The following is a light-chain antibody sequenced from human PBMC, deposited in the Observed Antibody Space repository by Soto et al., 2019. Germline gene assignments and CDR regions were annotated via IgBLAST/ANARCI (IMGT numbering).Light chain of an antibody. CDR3: QSYDMSLSGSV. Sequence: QSVLTQAPSVSGAPGQRVTISCTGSSSNIGAGYDVHWYQQLPGTAPKLVIYGNSNRPSGVPDRFSGSKSGTSASLAITGLQAEDEADYYCQSYDMSLSGSVFGTGTKVTVL. CDR2: GNS. V-gene: IGLV1-40*01. CDR1: SSNIGAGYD. J-gene: IGLJ1*01.